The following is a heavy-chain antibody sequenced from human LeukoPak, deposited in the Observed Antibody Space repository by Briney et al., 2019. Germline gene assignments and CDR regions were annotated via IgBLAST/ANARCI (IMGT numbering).Heavy chain of an antibody. V-gene: IGHV3-48*01. D-gene: IGHD3-10*01. CDR3: AVFATRGPIDY. Sequence: GGSLRLSCAASGFTFSDYTMNWVRQAPGKGLEWLSYIDTWGTTIYYADSVKGRFTMSRDNAKNSLYLQMNSLRAEDTAVYFCAVFATRGPIDYWGQGTLVTVSS. CDR1: GFTFSDYT. CDR2: IDTWGTTI. J-gene: IGHJ4*02.